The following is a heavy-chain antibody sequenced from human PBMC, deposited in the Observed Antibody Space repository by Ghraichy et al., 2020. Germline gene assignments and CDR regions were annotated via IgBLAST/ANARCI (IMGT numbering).Heavy chain of an antibody. J-gene: IGHJ4*02. CDR2: INPDSGYT. Sequence: ASVKVSCKASGYTFTGFYIYWVRQAPGQGLEWIGLINPDSGYTKHAQEFQGRVTMTRGTSISTAYMELSSLKSDDTAVYYCAANSVGPYTGFDYWGQGTLVTVSS. D-gene: IGHD1-26*01. CDR1: GYTFTGFY. CDR3: AANSVGPYTGFDY. V-gene: IGHV1-2*02.